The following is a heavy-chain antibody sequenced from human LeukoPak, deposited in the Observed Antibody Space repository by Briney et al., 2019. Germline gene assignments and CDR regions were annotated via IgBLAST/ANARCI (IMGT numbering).Heavy chain of an antibody. CDR2: IHQSGST. CDR3: AREAFYYGSGSPNFAVALNRRDAFDI. CDR1: GDSFSGYC. D-gene: IGHD3-10*01. J-gene: IGHJ3*02. Sequence: SETLSLTCAVYGDSFSGYCWSWLRQPPGRGLEWIGEIHQSGSTNYNPSLKSRLSISVDTSKNQFSLKLNSVTAADTAVHYCAREAFYYGSGSPNFAVALNRRDAFDIWGQGTMVTVSS. V-gene: IGHV4-34*01.